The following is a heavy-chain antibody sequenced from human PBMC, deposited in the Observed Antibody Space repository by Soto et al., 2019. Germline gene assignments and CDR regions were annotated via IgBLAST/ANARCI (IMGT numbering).Heavy chain of an antibody. CDR1: GYPFTSYG. Sequence: QVQLVQSGGEVKRPGASVKVSCKASGYPFTSYGISWVRQAPGQGLEWMGWINPYNGNTEYAQKFQGRVTMTTDTSTTTAYMELRSLSHDDTAVYYCARNLASVHDYWGQGSLVTVSS. CDR2: INPYNGNT. CDR3: ARNLASVHDY. D-gene: IGHD1-1*01. V-gene: IGHV1-18*04. J-gene: IGHJ4*02.